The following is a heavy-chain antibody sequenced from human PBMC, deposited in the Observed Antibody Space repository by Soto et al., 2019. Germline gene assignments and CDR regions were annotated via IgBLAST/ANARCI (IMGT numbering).Heavy chain of an antibody. CDR3: ARATGTLRSRNCDY. Sequence: SETLSLTCSVSGGSISTVGHYWTWIRQPPGKGLEWIGSIYHTGSTYYSKSLRSRLTMSVDTSKSQFSLRLSSVTAADTAVYYCARATGTLRSRNCDYWGQGSLVTAPQ. J-gene: IGHJ4*02. CDR2: IYHTGST. D-gene: IGHD1-1*01. V-gene: IGHV4-31*03. CDR1: GGSISTVGHY.